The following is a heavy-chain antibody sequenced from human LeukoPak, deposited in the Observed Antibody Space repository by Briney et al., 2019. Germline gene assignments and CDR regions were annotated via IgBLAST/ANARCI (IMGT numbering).Heavy chain of an antibody. CDR1: GFSFISYG. J-gene: IGHJ4*02. D-gene: IGHD4-17*01. Sequence: GGSLRLSCAASGFSFISYGMHWVRQAPGKGLEWVGVISDDGRSKGYADSVKGRFTISRDNSKDTLYLQMISLRDEDTAVYYCAKRPSDYGDYVTYFDYWGQGTLVTVSS. V-gene: IGHV3-30*18. CDR2: ISDDGRSK. CDR3: AKRPSDYGDYVTYFDY.